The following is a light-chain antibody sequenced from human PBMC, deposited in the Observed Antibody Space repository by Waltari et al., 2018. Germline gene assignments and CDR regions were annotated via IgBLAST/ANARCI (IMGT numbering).Light chain of an antibody. V-gene: IGKV4-1*01. J-gene: IGKJ4*01. CDR3: QQYYTTPLT. CDR2: WAS. Sequence: DIVLTQSPDSLAVSLGERATINCKSSQCVLYSSNNKNYLAWYQQKPGQPPKLLMYWASPRESGVPDRFSGSGSGTDFTLTISSLQAEDVAVYYCQQYYTTPLTFGGGTKVEIK. CDR1: QCVLYSSNNKNY.